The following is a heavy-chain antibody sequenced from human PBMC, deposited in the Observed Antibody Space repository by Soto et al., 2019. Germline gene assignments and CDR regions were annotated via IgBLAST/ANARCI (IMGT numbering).Heavy chain of an antibody. J-gene: IGHJ4*02. CDR1: GYSFTSYW. D-gene: IGHD5-12*01. CDR3: ARSIVATIWNFDY. CDR2: IYPGDSDT. V-gene: IGHV5-51*01. Sequence: XESLTISCKGSGYSFTSYWIGWVGQMPGKGLEWMGIIYPGDSDTRYSPSFQGQVTISADKSISTAYLQWSSLKASDTAMYYCARSIVATIWNFDYWGQGTLVTVSS.